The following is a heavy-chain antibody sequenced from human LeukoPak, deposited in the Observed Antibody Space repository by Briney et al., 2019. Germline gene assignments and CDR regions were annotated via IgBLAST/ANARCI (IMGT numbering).Heavy chain of an antibody. CDR2: IYESGTT. CDR1: GESLNSYY. V-gene: IGHV4-34*01. CDR3: ARGAWATRLAS. D-gene: IGHD2-15*01. J-gene: IGHJ4*02. Sequence: SETLSLTCAVYGESLNSYYWSWVRQPPGEGLEWIGEIYESGTTKYNPSLKSRVAISMVPSKQQFSLRLSSATAADTAVYYCARGAWATRLASWGLGTPVIVSS.